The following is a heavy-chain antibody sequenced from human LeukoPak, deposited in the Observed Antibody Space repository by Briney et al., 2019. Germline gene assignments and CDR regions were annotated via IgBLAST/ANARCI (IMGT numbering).Heavy chain of an antibody. J-gene: IGHJ4*02. CDR3: ATHPDPYYYDSSGYYPH. CDR1: GFTFSSYA. CDR2: ISGSGGGT. V-gene: IGHV3-23*01. D-gene: IGHD3-22*01. Sequence: GGSLRLSCAASGFTFSSYAMSWVRQAPGKGLEWVSAISGSGGGTYYADSVKGRFTISRDNSKNTLFLQMNSLRAEDTAVYYCATHPDPYYYDSSGYYPHWGQGTLVTVSS.